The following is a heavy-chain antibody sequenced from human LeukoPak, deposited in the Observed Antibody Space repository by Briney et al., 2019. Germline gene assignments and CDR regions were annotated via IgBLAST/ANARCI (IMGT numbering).Heavy chain of an antibody. CDR2: ISWNSGSI. D-gene: IGHD5-12*01. Sequence: GGSLRLFCAASRFTFDAYAMHWVRQAPGKGLESVSGISWNSGSIGYAGSVKCRFTISRDNAKNSLYLQMNSLRAEDTALYYCAKATYSGYDGYFDYWGQGTLVTVSS. J-gene: IGHJ4*02. V-gene: IGHV3-9*01. CDR1: RFTFDAYA. CDR3: AKATYSGYDGYFDY.